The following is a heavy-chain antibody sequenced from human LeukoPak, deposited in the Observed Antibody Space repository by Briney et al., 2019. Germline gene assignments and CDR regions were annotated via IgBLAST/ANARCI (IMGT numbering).Heavy chain of an antibody. D-gene: IGHD4-11*01. J-gene: IGHJ4*02. CDR2: ISSSSSTI. Sequence: PGGSLRLSCAASGFSFSTYSMTWVRQAPGKGLEWVSYISSSSSTIYYGGSVKGRFTVSRDNAKNSLYLQMNSLRAEDTAVYFYARDSYSKNDYWGQGTLVTVSS. CDR3: ARDSYSKNDY. CDR1: GFSFSTYS. V-gene: IGHV3-48*01.